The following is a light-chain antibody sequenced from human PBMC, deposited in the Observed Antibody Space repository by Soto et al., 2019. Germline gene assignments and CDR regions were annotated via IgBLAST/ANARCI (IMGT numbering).Light chain of an antibody. CDR1: QSISGW. V-gene: IGKV1-5*03. Sequence: IQMTQSPSTLSASVGDRVTITCRASQSISGWLAWFQQKPGKAPRLLIFTASSLDSGVPSRFSGSGSGTEFTLTISSLQPDDFATYYCQQYNSFPWTFGQGTKVEIK. J-gene: IGKJ1*01. CDR3: QQYNSFPWT. CDR2: TAS.